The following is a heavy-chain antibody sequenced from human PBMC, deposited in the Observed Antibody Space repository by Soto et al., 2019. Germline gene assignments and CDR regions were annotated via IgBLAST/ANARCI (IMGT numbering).Heavy chain of an antibody. CDR3: ARLKDSSGCYFYAMHV. V-gene: IGHV5-51*01. CDR2: IYSGDSDI. Sequence: GESLKISCKGSGYSFTNYWIGWVRQMPGKGLEWMGIIYSGDSDIRYSPSFQGQVTISADKSISTAYLQWSSLKASDTAMYYCARLKDSSGCYFYAMHVWGHGTT. CDR1: GYSFTNYW. D-gene: IGHD3-22*01. J-gene: IGHJ6*02.